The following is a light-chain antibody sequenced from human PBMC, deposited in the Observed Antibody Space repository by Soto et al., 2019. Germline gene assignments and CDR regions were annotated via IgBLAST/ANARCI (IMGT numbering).Light chain of an antibody. CDR3: QQYYSTLIT. V-gene: IGKV4-1*01. Sequence: DIVMTQSPDSLAVSLGERASINCTSSQSILYNSRNKNYLAWYQQKPGQPPKLLIYWASTRESGVPDRFSGSGSGTDFTLTISSLQAEDVAVYYCQQYYSTLITFGQGTRLEIK. CDR2: WAS. CDR1: QSILYNSRNKNY. J-gene: IGKJ5*01.